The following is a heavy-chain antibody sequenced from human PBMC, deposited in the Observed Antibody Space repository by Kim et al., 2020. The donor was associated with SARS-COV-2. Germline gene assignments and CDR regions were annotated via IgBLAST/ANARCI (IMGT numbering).Heavy chain of an antibody. CDR1: GGSISSYY. CDR2: IYYSGST. J-gene: IGHJ6*02. Sequence: SETLSLTCTVSGGSISSYYWSWIRQPPGKGLEWIGYIYYSGSTNYNHSLKSRVTISVDTSKNQFSLKLSSVTAADTAVYYCARDQGITGTSSGRYYYYYGMAVRGQGTTVTVS. CDR3: ARDQGITGTSSGRYYYYYGMAV. V-gene: IGHV4-59*01. D-gene: IGHD1-7*01.